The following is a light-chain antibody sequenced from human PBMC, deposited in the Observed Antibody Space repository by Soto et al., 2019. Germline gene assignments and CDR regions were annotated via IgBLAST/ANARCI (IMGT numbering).Light chain of an antibody. V-gene: IGLV2-14*01. J-gene: IGLJ3*02. CDR2: DVS. CDR1: SSDVGGYNF. CDR3: SSYRSSSTWV. Sequence: QSALTQPASVSRSPGQSITISCTGTSSDVGGYNFVSWYQQHPGKAPKLMIYDVSNRPSGVSNRFSGSKSGNTASLTISGLQAEDEADYYCSSYRSSSTWVFGGGTKLTVL.